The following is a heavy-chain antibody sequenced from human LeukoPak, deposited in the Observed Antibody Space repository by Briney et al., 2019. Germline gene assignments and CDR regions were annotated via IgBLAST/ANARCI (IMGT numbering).Heavy chain of an antibody. CDR3: AKDPAKYYYGSGPLPPYYFDY. V-gene: IGHV3-23*01. D-gene: IGHD3-10*01. Sequence: GGSLRLSCAASGFTFSSYAMSWVRHAPGKGLEWLSAISGSGGSTYYADSVKGRLTISRDNSKNTLYLQMNRLRAEDTAVYSCAKDPAKYYYGSGPLPPYYFDYWGQGTLVTVSS. J-gene: IGHJ4*02. CDR1: GFTFSSYA. CDR2: ISGSGGST.